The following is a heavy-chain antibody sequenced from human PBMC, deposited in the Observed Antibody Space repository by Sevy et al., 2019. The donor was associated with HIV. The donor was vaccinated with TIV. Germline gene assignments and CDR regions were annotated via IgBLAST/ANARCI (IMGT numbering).Heavy chain of an antibody. CDR2: ISNSGTTI. CDR1: GFTFSSYE. CDR3: XXXXXXXXXXVAHFDY. D-gene: IGHD2-15*01. Sequence: WGSLRLSCAASGFTFSSYEMNWVRQAPGKGLEWVSYISNSGTTISYSDSVRGRFSISRDNARNSLYLQMNSLRAEDXXXXXXXXXXXXXXXXVAHFDYWGQGTLVTVSS. V-gene: IGHV3-48*03. J-gene: IGHJ4*02.